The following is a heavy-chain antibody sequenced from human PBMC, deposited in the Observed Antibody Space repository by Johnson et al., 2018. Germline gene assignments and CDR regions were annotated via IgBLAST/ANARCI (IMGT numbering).Heavy chain of an antibody. CDR3: SKLVVVAAYYYYYMDV. D-gene: IGHD2-15*01. V-gene: IGHV3-73*02. CDR1: GFTFSGSA. Sequence: VQLQESGGGLVQXGGSLKLXCAASGFTFSGSAMHWVRQASGTGLEWVGRIRSKANSYATAYAASVKGRFTISRDDSKNTAYLQMNSLRAEDTAVYYCSKLVVVAAYYYYYMDVWGKGTTVTVSS. CDR2: IRSKANSYAT. J-gene: IGHJ6*03.